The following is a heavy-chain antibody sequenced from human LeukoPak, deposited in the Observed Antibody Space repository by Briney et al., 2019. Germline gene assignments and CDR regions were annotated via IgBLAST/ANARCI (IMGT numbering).Heavy chain of an antibody. D-gene: IGHD3-10*01. CDR1: GGSISGYY. CDR2: INHSGST. J-gene: IGHJ6*02. Sequence: PSETLSLTCAVYGGSISGYYWSWIRQPPGKGLEWIGEINHSGSTNYNPSLKSRVTISVDTSKNQFSLKLSSVTAADTAVYYCARARVGYYYGSGSYYFYGMDVWGQGTTVTVSS. V-gene: IGHV4-34*01. CDR3: ARARVGYYYGSGSYYFYGMDV.